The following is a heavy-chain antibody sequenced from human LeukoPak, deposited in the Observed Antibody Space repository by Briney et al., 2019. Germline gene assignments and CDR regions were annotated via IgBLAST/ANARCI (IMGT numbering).Heavy chain of an antibody. D-gene: IGHD6-13*01. J-gene: IGHJ1*01. CDR3: AKDGVSSSWYGHIQH. CDR1: GFAFNVYA. Sequence: PGGSLRLSCVASGFAFNVYAMNWVRQAPGKGLEWVSAISGSGGSTYYADSVKGRFTISRDNSKNTLYLQMNSLRAEDTAVYYCAKDGVSSSWYGHIQHWGQGTLVTVSS. CDR2: ISGSGGST. V-gene: IGHV3-23*01.